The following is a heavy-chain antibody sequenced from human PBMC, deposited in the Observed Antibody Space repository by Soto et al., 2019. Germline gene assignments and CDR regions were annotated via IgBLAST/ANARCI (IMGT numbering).Heavy chain of an antibody. D-gene: IGHD1-26*01. CDR3: AKRAIVSMNLYFDS. V-gene: IGHV3-23*01. CDR2: ISGSGDKT. CDR1: GFTFRDFA. Sequence: GGSLRLSCAASGFTFRDFALSWVRQAPGKGLEWISSISGSGDKTYYADSVKGRFSISRDNSKNTLFLQMNSLRAEDTAVYYCAKRAIVSMNLYFDSWGQGTEVTVPQ. J-gene: IGHJ4*02.